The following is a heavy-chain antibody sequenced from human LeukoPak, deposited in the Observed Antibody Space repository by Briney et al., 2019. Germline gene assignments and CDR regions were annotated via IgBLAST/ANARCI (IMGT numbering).Heavy chain of an antibody. CDR1: GGSISSYY. CDR2: IYYSGST. CDR3: ARANPAGIWFDP. D-gene: IGHD6-13*01. J-gene: IGHJ5*02. Sequence: PSETLSLTCTVSGGSISSYYWSWIRQPPGKGLEWIGYIYYSGSTNYNPSLKSRVTISVDTSKNQFSLKLSSVTAADTAVYYCARANPAGIWFDPWGQGTLVTVSS. V-gene: IGHV4-59*01.